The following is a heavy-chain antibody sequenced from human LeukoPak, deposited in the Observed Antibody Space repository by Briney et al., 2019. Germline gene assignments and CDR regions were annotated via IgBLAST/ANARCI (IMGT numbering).Heavy chain of an antibody. V-gene: IGHV5-51*01. CDR2: IYPGDSDT. Sequence: GESLKISCKGSGYSFTSYWIGWVRQMPGKGLEWMGIIYPGDSDTRYSPSFQGQVTISADKSISTAYLQWSSLKASDTAMYYCARHEALVIIIGWFDPWGQGTLVTVSS. CDR1: GYSFTSYW. D-gene: IGHD3-9*01. J-gene: IGHJ5*02. CDR3: ARHEALVIIIGWFDP.